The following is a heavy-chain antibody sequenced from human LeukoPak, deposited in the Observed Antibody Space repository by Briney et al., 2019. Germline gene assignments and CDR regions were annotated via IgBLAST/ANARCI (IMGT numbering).Heavy chain of an antibody. CDR3: ARVPRTVGATWYFDY. CDR2: INPSGGST. D-gene: IGHD1-26*01. V-gene: IGHV1-46*01. J-gene: IGHJ4*02. Sequence: ASVKVSCKASGYTFTSYYMHWVRQAPGQGLEWMGIINPSGGSTSYAQKFQGRVTMTRDTSTSTVYMELSSLRSEDTAVYYCARVPRTVGATWYFDYWGQGTLVTVSS. CDR1: GYTFTSYY.